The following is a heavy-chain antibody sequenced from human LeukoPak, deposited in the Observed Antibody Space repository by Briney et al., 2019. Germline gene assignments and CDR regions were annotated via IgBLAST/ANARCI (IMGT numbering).Heavy chain of an antibody. CDR1: GFTFDDYG. J-gene: IGHJ6*03. CDR2: INWNGGIT. CDR3: AKGRGWEASYYYYYMDV. D-gene: IGHD1-26*01. V-gene: IGHV3-20*04. Sequence: GGSLRLSCAASGFTFDDYGMNWVRQAPGKGLEWVSSINWNGGITGYADSVKGRFTISRDNSKNTLYLQMNSLRAEDTAVYYCAKGRGWEASYYYYYMDVWGKGTTVTISS.